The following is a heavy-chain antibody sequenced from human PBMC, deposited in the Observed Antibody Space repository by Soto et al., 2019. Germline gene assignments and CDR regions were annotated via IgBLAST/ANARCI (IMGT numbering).Heavy chain of an antibody. D-gene: IGHD3-10*01. Sequence: QVHLVESGGGVVHPGRSLKLSCVGSGSTVSDYGVHWVRQAPGKGLEWVALISFDGSEEYYADSVRGRFTLSRDNSKENIYLEMNGLRPEDSAVYYFAKSAGAYCHQYKGLDVCGQGTTVTVSS. CDR3: AKSAGAYCHQYKGLDV. CDR2: ISFDGSEE. V-gene: IGHV3-30*18. J-gene: IGHJ6*02. CDR1: GSTVSDYG.